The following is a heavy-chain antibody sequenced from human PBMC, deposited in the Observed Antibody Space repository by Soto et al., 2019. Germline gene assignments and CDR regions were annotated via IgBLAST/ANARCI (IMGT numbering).Heavy chain of an antibody. Sequence: ASVKVSCKASGGTFSSYTISWVRQAPGQGLEWMGRIIPILGIANYAQKFQGRVTITADKSTSTAYMELSSLRSEDTAVYYCARVGSSSWYVTWFDPWGQGTLVTVSS. CDR2: IIPILGIA. CDR1: GGTFSSYT. V-gene: IGHV1-69*02. D-gene: IGHD6-13*01. J-gene: IGHJ5*02. CDR3: ARVGSSSWYVTWFDP.